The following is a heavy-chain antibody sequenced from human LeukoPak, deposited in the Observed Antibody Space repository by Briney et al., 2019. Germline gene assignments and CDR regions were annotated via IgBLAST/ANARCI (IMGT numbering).Heavy chain of an antibody. CDR1: GGSFSGYY. CDR2: INHSGST. CDR3: ARGGRPRYSYGHLVGNYFDY. V-gene: IGHV4-34*01. D-gene: IGHD5-18*01. Sequence: SETLSLTCAVYGGSFSGYYWSWIRQPPGKGLEWIGEINHSGSTNYNPSLKSRVTISVDTSKNQFSLKLSSVTAADTAVYYCARGGRPRYSYGHLVGNYFDYWGQGTLVTVSS. J-gene: IGHJ4*02.